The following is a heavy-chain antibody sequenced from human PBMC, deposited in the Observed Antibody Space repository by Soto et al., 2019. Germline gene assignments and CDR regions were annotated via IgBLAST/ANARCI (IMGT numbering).Heavy chain of an antibody. CDR2: IKSKTDGGTT. CDR3: TTDRDDSSGYPIPPDAFDI. J-gene: IGHJ3*02. CDR1: GFTFSNAW. D-gene: IGHD3-22*01. Sequence: GGSLRLSCAASGFTFSNAWMNWVRQAPGKGLEWVGRIKSKTDGGTTDYAAPVKGRFTISRDDSKNTLYLQMNSLKTEDTAVYYCTTDRDDSSGYPIPPDAFDIWGQGTMVTVSS. V-gene: IGHV3-15*07.